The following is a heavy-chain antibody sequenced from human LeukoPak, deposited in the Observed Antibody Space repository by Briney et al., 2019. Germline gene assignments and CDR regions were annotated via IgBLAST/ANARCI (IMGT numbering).Heavy chain of an antibody. CDR1: GGSINNYY. J-gene: IGHJ4*02. CDR2: IHSGST. CDR3: ARGLTGDY. D-gene: IGHD1-14*01. V-gene: IGHV4-59*01. Sequence: SETLSLTCTVSGGSINNYYWTWIRQPPGKGLEWIGNIHSGSTNCNPTLKSRVSIAVDTFKNQFSLKLSSVTAADTAVYYCARGLTGDYWGQGTLVTVSS.